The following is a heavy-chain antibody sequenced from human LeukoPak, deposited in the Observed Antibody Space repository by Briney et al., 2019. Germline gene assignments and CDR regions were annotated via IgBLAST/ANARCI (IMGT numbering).Heavy chain of an antibody. J-gene: IGHJ4*02. CDR3: ARETYSSFDS. CDR1: GFTFSDYA. V-gene: IGHV3-30*01. CDR2: ISYDGSNK. D-gene: IGHD6-13*01. Sequence: GGSLRLSCAASGFTFSDYAMHWVRQAPGKGLEWVAIISYDGSNKYFADSVKGRFTNSRDNSKNTLYLQMNSLRAEDAAVYYCARETYSSFDSWGQGTLVTVSS.